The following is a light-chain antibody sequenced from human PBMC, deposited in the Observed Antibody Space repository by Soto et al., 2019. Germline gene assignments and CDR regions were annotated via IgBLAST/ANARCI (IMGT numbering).Light chain of an antibody. Sequence: DIHMTQSPSSLSASVGDRVTITCRASQSISRYLNWYQQRPGKPPNLLIYAASSLQSGVPSRFNASGSGSDFTLTISGLRPEDSATYFCQQTYSSLWTFGPGTKVEIK. CDR3: QQTYSSLWT. J-gene: IGKJ1*01. CDR2: AAS. V-gene: IGKV1-39*01. CDR1: QSISRY.